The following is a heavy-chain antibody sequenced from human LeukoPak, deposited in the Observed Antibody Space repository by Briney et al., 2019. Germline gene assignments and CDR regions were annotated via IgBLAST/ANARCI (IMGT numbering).Heavy chain of an antibody. CDR2: HYHTGRI. Sequence: PSETLSHTCSVSGGSISGTSYCWGWIRQPPGKGPEWIGSHYHTGRIYHNPSLNSRVTISVDTSKNQFSLKLSSVTDADTAVYYCARDGSDNWGLFDNWGRGTLVTVSS. CDR3: ARDGSDNWGLFDN. V-gene: IGHV4-39*07. CDR1: GGSISGTSYC. D-gene: IGHD1-1*01. J-gene: IGHJ4*02.